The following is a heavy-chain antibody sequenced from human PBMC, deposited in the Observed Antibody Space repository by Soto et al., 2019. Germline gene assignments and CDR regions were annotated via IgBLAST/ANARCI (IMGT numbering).Heavy chain of an antibody. Sequence: SETLSLTCAVYGGSFSGYYWSWIRQPPGKGLEWIGEINHSGSTNYNPSLKSRVTISGDTSKNQFSLKLSSVTAADTAVYYCARENNNYDFWSGRPLLLGYGMDVWGQGTTVTVSS. CDR1: GGSFSGYY. CDR2: INHSGST. D-gene: IGHD3-3*01. CDR3: ARENNNYDFWSGRPLLLGYGMDV. J-gene: IGHJ6*02. V-gene: IGHV4-34*01.